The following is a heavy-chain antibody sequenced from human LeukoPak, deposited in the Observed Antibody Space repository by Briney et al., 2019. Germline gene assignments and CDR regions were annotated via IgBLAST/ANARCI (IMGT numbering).Heavy chain of an antibody. J-gene: IGHJ3*02. CDR1: GFTFDDYA. D-gene: IGHD2/OR15-2a*01. V-gene: IGHV3-9*01. Sequence: GGSLRLSCAASGFTFDDYAMHWVRQAPGKGLEWVSSISWNSDTVAYADSVKGRFTISRDDAKNSLYLQMNSLRAEDTAVYYCARDRGSSTTNDAFDIWGQGTMVTVSS. CDR2: ISWNSDTV. CDR3: ARDRGSSTTNDAFDI.